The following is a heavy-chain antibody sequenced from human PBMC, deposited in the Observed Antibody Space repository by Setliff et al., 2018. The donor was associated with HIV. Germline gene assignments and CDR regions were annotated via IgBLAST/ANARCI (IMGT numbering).Heavy chain of an antibody. J-gene: IGHJ4*02. CDR1: GGSISTSY. CDR3: AKTIGRYFDIFDN. Sequence: SETLSLTCTVSGGSISTSYWNWIRQPPGKGLEWIAYIYISGTTDYNPSLKSRVTISLDTSRNQFSLKLGSVTAADTAMYYCAKTIGRYFDIFDNWGQGTLVTVS. D-gene: IGHD3-9*01. CDR2: IYISGTT. V-gene: IGHV4-4*09.